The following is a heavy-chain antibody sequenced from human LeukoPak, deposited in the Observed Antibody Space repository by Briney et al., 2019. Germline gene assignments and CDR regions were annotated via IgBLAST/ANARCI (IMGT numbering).Heavy chain of an antibody. Sequence: GGSLRLSCAASGFTFSSYAMSWVRQAPGEGPEWVGRSRNKANSYTTEYAASVKGRFTISRDVSKDSLYLQMNSLKTEDTAVYYCARAGLVVVTAKKSDAFDVWGQGTMVTVSS. D-gene: IGHD2-21*02. J-gene: IGHJ3*01. CDR2: SRNKANSYTT. V-gene: IGHV3-72*01. CDR1: GFTFSSYA. CDR3: ARAGLVVVTAKKSDAFDV.